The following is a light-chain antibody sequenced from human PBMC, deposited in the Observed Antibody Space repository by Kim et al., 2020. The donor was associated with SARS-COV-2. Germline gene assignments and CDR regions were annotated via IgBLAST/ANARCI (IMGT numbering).Light chain of an antibody. J-gene: IGLJ2*01. V-gene: IGLV3-21*04. CDR1: SIGSKS. Sequence: APGKTARTTCGGNSIGSKSVHWYQQKPGQAPVLVIYYDSDRPSGIPERFSGSNSGNTATLTISRVEAGDEADYYCQVWDSSSDPVVFGGGTKLTVL. CDR2: YDS. CDR3: QVWDSSSDPVV.